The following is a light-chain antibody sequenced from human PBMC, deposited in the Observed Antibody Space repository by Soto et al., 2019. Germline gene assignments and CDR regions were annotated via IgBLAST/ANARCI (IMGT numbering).Light chain of an antibody. V-gene: IGKV3-20*01. Sequence: EIVLTQSPGTLSLSPGERATLSCRASQSVSSSYLAWYQQKPGQAPRLLIYGASIRATGIPDRFSGSGSGTDFTLTISRLEPEDFAVYYCQQYGSSPQTCGQGTKVEIK. CDR2: GAS. CDR3: QQYGSSPQT. CDR1: QSVSSSY. J-gene: IGKJ1*01.